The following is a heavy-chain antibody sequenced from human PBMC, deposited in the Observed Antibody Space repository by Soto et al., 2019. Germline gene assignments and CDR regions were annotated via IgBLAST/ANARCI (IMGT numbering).Heavy chain of an antibody. CDR2: IYYNGDT. J-gene: IGHJ4*02. Sequence: VQMQESGPGLVRPSQTLSLSCAVSGASLTSGDYYWNWIRQSPGKGLEWIGYIYYNGDTYYNPSLKGRVTFSLDTSMNHFSLKMTSVTAADTAVYFCARENTAMGGYFDYWGPGSLVTVSS. CDR1: GASLTSGDYY. CDR3: ARENTAMGGYFDY. D-gene: IGHD5-18*01. V-gene: IGHV4-30-4*01.